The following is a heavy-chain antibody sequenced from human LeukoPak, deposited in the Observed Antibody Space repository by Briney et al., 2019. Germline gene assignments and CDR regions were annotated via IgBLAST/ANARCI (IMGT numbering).Heavy chain of an antibody. D-gene: IGHD2-21*01. Sequence: ASVKVSCKASGYTFTSYAMHWVRQAPGQRLEWMGWINAGNGNTKYSQKFQGRVTITRDTSASTAYTELSSLRSEDTAVYYCAREGDGSRYYFDYWGQGILVTVSS. CDR3: AREGDGSRYYFDY. CDR2: INAGNGNT. CDR1: GYTFTSYA. J-gene: IGHJ4*02. V-gene: IGHV1-3*01.